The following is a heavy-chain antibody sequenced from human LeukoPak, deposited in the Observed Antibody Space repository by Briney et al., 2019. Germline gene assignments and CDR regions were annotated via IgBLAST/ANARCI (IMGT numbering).Heavy chain of an antibody. V-gene: IGHV3-30-3*01. CDR3: ARETGSAVGSTDFDY. CDR1: GFTFSGYA. D-gene: IGHD4-17*01. J-gene: IGHJ4*02. Sequence: PGRSLRLSCAASGFTFSGYAMHWVRQAPGKGLEWVSVMSYDGSNKYYADSVKGRFTISRDNSKNTLYLQMNCLRAEDTAVYYCARETGSAVGSTDFDYWGQGTLVTVSS. CDR2: MSYDGSNK.